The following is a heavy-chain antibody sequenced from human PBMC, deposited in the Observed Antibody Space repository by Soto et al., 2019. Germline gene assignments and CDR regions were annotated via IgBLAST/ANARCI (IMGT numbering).Heavy chain of an antibody. Sequence: QVQLVQSGPEVMKPGASVKVSGKTSGYTFTSFGISWVRQAPGQGLEWMGWISSNTGNTKYAEKFQGRVTMSTYTSTRTAFMELRSLRSDDTAVYYCARVPRKIVAMVTGDYWGQGTLVTVSS. CDR2: ISSNTGNT. D-gene: IGHD2-15*01. J-gene: IGHJ4*02. CDR1: GYTFTSFG. CDR3: ARVPRKIVAMVTGDY. V-gene: IGHV1-18*04.